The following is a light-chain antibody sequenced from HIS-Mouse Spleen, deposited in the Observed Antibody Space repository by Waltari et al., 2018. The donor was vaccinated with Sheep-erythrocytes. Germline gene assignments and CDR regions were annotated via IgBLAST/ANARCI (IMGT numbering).Light chain of an antibody. Sequence: QSALTQPRSVSGSPGQSVTLSCTGTSSDVWWFNYFSWYHHHPGKAPKLIIDDVSKRPSGVPDRFSGSKSGNTASLTISGLQAEDEADYYCCSYAGSYNHVFATGTKVTVL. CDR2: DVS. J-gene: IGLJ1*01. CDR1: SSDVWWFNY. CDR3: CSYAGSYNHV. V-gene: IGLV2-11*02.